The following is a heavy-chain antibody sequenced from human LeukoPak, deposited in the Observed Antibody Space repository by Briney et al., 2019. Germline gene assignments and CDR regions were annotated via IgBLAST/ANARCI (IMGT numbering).Heavy chain of an antibody. D-gene: IGHD6-19*01. V-gene: IGHV3-64*01. CDR1: GFTFSSYA. CDR2: ISSNGGST. Sequence: GGSLRLSCAASGFTFSSYAMHWVRQAPGKGLEYVSAISSNGGSTYYANSVKGRLTISRDNSKNTLYLQMGSLRAEDMAVYYCASLSKGGWYDYWGQGTLVTVSS. J-gene: IGHJ4*02. CDR3: ASLSKGGWYDY.